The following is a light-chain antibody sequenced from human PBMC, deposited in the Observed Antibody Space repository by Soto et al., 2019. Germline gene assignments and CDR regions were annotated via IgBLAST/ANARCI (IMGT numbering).Light chain of an antibody. J-gene: IGKJ3*01. CDR3: QQYGSSRFT. V-gene: IGKV3-20*01. CDR1: QSVSSSY. CDR2: GAS. Sequence: EIVLTQSPGTLSLSPGERATLSCRASQSVSSSYLAWYQQKPGQAPRLLIYGASSRATGIPDRFSGSGSGPDFTLTISRLEPEDFAVYYCQQYGSSRFTFGPGTKVVIK.